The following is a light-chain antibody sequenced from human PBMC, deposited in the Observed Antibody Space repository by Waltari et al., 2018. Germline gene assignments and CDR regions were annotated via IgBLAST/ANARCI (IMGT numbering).Light chain of an antibody. V-gene: IGLV2-14*01. Sequence: QSALTQPASVSGSPGQSITISCTGTSSDVDDYNYVSWYQQHPGNAPKLMIYEVSNRPSGVSNRFAGSKSGNTASLTISWLQAEDEADYYCSSYTSSSTLVFGGGTKVTVL. CDR2: EVS. CDR1: SSDVDDYNY. CDR3: SSYTSSSTLV. J-gene: IGLJ2*01.